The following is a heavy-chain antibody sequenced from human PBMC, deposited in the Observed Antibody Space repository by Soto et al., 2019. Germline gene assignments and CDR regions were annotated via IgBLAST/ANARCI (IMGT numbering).Heavy chain of an antibody. V-gene: IGHV4-4*02. CDR2: IDHSGST. D-gene: IGHD3-3*01. J-gene: IGHJ5*02. Sequence: PSETLSLTCAVSGGSISSTNWWNWVRQPPGKGLEWIGEIDHSGSTNYSPSLKSRVTMSVDKPKNQFSLKLSSVTAADTAVYYCARGKIIGPWGQGTLVTVSS. CDR3: ARGKIIGP. CDR1: GGSISSTNW.